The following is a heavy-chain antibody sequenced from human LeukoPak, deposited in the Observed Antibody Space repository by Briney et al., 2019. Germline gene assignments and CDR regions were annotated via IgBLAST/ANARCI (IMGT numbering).Heavy chain of an antibody. D-gene: IGHD3-3*01. V-gene: IGHV3-30*02. Sequence: GGSLRLSCAASGFTFSSYGMHWVRQAPGKGLEWVAFIRYDGSNKYYADSVKGRFTISRDNSKNTLYLQMNSLRAEDTAVYYCAKDRLRGFLEPGPFDYWGQGTLVTVSS. J-gene: IGHJ4*02. CDR1: GFTFSSYG. CDR3: AKDRLRGFLEPGPFDY. CDR2: IRYDGSNK.